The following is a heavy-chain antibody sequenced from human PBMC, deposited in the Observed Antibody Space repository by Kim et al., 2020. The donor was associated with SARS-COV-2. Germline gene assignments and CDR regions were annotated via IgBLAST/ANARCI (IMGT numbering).Heavy chain of an antibody. J-gene: IGHJ6*02. CDR3: ARDPDYYYYYGMDV. Sequence: PSPRSRVTISVATSQNQFSLKLSAVAAADTAVYYCARDPDYYYYYGMDVWGQGTTVTVSS. V-gene: IGHV4-34*13.